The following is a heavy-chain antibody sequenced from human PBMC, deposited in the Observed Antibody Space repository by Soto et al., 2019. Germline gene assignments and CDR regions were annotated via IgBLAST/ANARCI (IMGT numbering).Heavy chain of an antibody. CDR3: ARGLPWYCSGSYNRYYYYYYMDV. CDR1: GGSFSGYY. J-gene: IGHJ6*03. V-gene: IGHV4-34*01. D-gene: IGHD3-10*01. Sequence: SETLSLTCAVYGGSFSGYYWSWIRQPPGKGLEWIGEINHSGSTNYNPSLKSRVTISVDTSKNQFSLKLSSVTAADTAVYYCARGLPWYCSGSYNRYYYYYYMDVWGKGTTVTVSS. CDR2: INHSGST.